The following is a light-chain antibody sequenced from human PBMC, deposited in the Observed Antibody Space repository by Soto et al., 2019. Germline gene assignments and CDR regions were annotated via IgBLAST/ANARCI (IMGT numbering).Light chain of an antibody. Sequence: QSVLTQPPSASGSPGQSVTVSCTGTSSDIGDTHYVSWYQQHPGKAPKLMVYEVSKRPSGVPDRFSGSKSGNTASLTVSGLLAEDEGDYYCSSYTTTSTLVFGGGTKVTVL. CDR1: SSDIGDTHY. CDR3: SSYTTTSTLV. J-gene: IGLJ3*02. CDR2: EVS. V-gene: IGLV2-8*01.